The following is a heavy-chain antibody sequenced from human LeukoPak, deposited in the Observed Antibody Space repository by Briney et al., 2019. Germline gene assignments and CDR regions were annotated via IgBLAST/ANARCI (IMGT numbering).Heavy chain of an antibody. J-gene: IGHJ5*02. D-gene: IGHD1-1*01. CDR1: GASISSGDYS. Sequence: SQTLSLTCAVSGASISSGDYSWSWIRQPSGMGLEWIGYIYHGGSTYYNPSLNSRVTISINTSKNQFSLKLSSVTAADTAVYFCARRSTGNYNWFDPWGRGSLVTVSS. CDR3: ARRSTGNYNWFDP. V-gene: IGHV4-30-2*01. CDR2: IYHGGST.